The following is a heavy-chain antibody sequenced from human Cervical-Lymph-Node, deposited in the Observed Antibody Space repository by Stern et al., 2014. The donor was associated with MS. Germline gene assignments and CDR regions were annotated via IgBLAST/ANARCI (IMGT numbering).Heavy chain of an antibody. V-gene: IGHV1-24*01. CDR1: GYSLTDLS. D-gene: IGHD4-17*01. CDR3: VRYGDYVDAFDM. J-gene: IGHJ3*02. Sequence: QVQLVQSGAEVKTPGASVKVSCKVSGYSLTDLSMHWVRQPPGKGLEWMGGFDPDDAETIYAQQFQGRLTMTEDTSADTAYMELSSLRSEDTAVYYCVRYGDYVDAFDMWGQGTMVTVSS. CDR2: FDPDDAET.